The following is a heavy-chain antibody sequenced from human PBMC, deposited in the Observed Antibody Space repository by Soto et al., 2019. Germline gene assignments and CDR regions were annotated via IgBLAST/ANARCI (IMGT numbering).Heavy chain of an antibody. CDR2: INGDGTTT. J-gene: IGHJ3*02. D-gene: IGHD2-2*01. Sequence: EVQLVESGGGLVQPGESLRLSCAASGFPFGPCYMHWVRQAPGKGLEWVSHINGDGTTTVYADSVKGRFTISRDNAKNTLYLQMTSLRAEDTAVYYCARDRGYPASFDIWGQGTMVTVSS. CDR3: ARDRGYPASFDI. CDR1: GFPFGPCY. V-gene: IGHV3-74*01.